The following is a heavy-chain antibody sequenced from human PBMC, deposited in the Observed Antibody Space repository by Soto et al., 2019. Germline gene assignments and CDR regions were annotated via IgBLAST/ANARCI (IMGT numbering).Heavy chain of an antibody. CDR2: INPSGGST. Sequence: GASVKVSCKASGYTFTSYYMHWVRQAPGQGLEWMGIINPSGGSTTYAQKFQGRVTMTRDTSTSTVYMEVSSLRSEDTAVYYCARPYFNGMDVWGQGTTLTVSS. CDR1: GYTFTSYY. CDR3: ARPYFNGMDV. D-gene: IGHD3-9*01. J-gene: IGHJ6*02. V-gene: IGHV1-46*01.